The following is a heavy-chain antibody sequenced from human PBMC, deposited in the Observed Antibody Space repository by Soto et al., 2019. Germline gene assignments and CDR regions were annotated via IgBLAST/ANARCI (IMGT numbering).Heavy chain of an antibody. V-gene: IGHV4-31*03. J-gene: IGHJ4*02. CDR3: ARTSGYSYYFDY. D-gene: IGHD3-22*01. CDR2: IYYSGST. Sequence: SETLSLTCTVSGGSISSGGYYWSWIRQHPGKGLEWIGYIYYSGSTYYNPSLKSRVTISVDTSKNQFSLKLSSVTAADTAVYYCARTSGYSYYFDYWGQGTLVTVSS. CDR1: GGSISSGGYY.